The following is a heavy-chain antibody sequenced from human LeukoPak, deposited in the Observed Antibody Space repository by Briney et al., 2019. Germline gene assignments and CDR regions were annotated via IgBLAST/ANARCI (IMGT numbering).Heavy chain of an antibody. CDR1: GGTFSSYT. CDR3: ARGGGDYVRNAFDI. D-gene: IGHD4-17*01. V-gene: IGHV1-69*01. J-gene: IGHJ3*02. CDR2: IIPIFGTA. Sequence: GASVKVSCKASGGTFSSYTISWVRQAPGQGLEWVGGIIPIFGTANYAQKFQGRVTITADESTSTAYMELSSLRSEDTAVYYCARGGGDYVRNAFDIWGQGTMVTVSS.